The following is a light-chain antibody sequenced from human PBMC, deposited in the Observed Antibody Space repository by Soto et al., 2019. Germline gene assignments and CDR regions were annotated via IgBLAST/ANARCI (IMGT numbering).Light chain of an antibody. CDR3: QQYNSYPWT. CDR1: QSISSW. J-gene: IGKJ1*01. V-gene: IGKV1-5*03. CDR2: KAS. Sequence: IQMTQSPSTLSASVGYRVTLTCRASQSISSWLAWYQQKPGKAPKLLIYKASSLESGVPSRFSGSGSGTEFTLTISSLQPDDFATYYCQQYNSYPWTFGQGTKVDIK.